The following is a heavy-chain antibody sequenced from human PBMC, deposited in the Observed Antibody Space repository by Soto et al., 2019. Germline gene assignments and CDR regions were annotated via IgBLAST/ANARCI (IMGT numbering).Heavy chain of an antibody. D-gene: IGHD6-13*01. Sequence: GESLKISCTGSGYNFTTYWIGWVRQMPGKGLEWMGSIYPGDSDTRYSPSFQGLVTISADKSINTAYLQRSSLKTSDTAMYYCARFSSSWGYYYGMDVWGQGTTVTVSS. CDR2: IYPGDSDT. V-gene: IGHV5-51*01. J-gene: IGHJ6*02. CDR1: GYNFTTYW. CDR3: ARFSSSWGYYYGMDV.